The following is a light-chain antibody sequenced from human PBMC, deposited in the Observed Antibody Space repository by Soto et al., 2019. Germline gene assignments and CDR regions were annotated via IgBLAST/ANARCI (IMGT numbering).Light chain of an antibody. CDR1: QSVSSSY. CDR3: QQYGSSPPIT. J-gene: IGKJ5*01. V-gene: IGKV3-20*01. Sequence: EIVLRQSPGTLALSPGERATLSCRASQSVSSSYLAWYQQKPGQAPRLLIYGASSRATGIPDRFSGSGSGTDFTLTISRLELEDFAVYYCQQYGSSPPITFGQGTDWRL. CDR2: GAS.